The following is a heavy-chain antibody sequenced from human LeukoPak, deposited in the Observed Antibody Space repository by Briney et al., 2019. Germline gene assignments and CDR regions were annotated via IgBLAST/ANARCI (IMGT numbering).Heavy chain of an antibody. CDR3: ARDSTDCTNGVCYNWFDY. CDR1: GFTFSSSW. V-gene: IGHV3-74*01. D-gene: IGHD2-8*01. CDR2: INGDGSST. J-gene: IGHJ4*02. Sequence: GGSLRLSCAASGFTFSSSWMHWVRQAPGKGLVWVSRINGDGSSTNYADSVKGRFTISRDNANNTLYLQMNSLRAEDTAVYYCARDSTDCTNGVCYNWFDYWGQGTLVTVSS.